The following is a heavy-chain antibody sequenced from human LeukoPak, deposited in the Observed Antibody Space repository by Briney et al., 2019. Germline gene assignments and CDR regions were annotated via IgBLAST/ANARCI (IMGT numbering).Heavy chain of an antibody. Sequence: GGSLRLSCAASGFTFSTYSMNWVRQAPGKGLEWVSSISSSSTYIYYADSVKGRFTISRDNAKNSLYPQMNSLRAEDTAVYYCARDLSSSSTAYLHHWGQGTLVTVSS. D-gene: IGHD6-6*01. CDR2: ISSSSTYI. CDR1: GFTFSTYS. V-gene: IGHV3-21*01. J-gene: IGHJ1*01. CDR3: ARDLSSSSTAYLHH.